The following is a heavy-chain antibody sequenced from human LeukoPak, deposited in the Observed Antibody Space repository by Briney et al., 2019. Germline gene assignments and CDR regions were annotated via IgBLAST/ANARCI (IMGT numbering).Heavy chain of an antibody. V-gene: IGHV3-48*03. CDR3: ARDPVAAGFDRWFDP. CDR1: GFTFSNYE. CDR2: ISSSDNSI. D-gene: IGHD2-21*01. J-gene: IGHJ5*02. Sequence: GGSLRLSCAASGFTFSNYEMSWVRQAPGKGLEWVSYISSSDNSIYYADSEKGRFTISRDNAKNSLYLQMNSLRAEDTAVYYCARDPVAAGFDRWFDPWGQGTLVTVSS.